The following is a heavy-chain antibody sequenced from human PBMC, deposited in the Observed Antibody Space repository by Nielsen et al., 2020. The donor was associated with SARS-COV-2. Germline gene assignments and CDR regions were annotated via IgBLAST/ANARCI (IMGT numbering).Heavy chain of an antibody. V-gene: IGHV4-34*08. CDR3: AGPAGTFDL. J-gene: IGHJ3*01. Sequence: ESLKISCAASGFTFSSYWMSWFRQAPGKGLEWIGEISHSGVTNYNSSLKSRVTMSLDTSKTHFSLELSSVTAADTAVYYCAGPAGTFDLWGQGTMVTVSS. CDR2: ISHSGVT. CDR1: GFTFSSYW.